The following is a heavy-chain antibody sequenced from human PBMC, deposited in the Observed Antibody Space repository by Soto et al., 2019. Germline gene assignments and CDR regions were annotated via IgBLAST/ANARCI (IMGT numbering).Heavy chain of an antibody. CDR1: GGSFSGYY. Sequence: SETLSLTCAVYGGSFSGYYWSWIRQPPGKGLEWIGEINHSGSTNYNPSLKSRVTISVDTSKNQFSLKLSSVTAADTAVYYCARGGLRHCSGGSCYSGWFDPWGQGTLVTVSS. V-gene: IGHV4-34*01. D-gene: IGHD2-15*01. CDR3: ARGGLRHCSGGSCYSGWFDP. CDR2: INHSGST. J-gene: IGHJ5*02.